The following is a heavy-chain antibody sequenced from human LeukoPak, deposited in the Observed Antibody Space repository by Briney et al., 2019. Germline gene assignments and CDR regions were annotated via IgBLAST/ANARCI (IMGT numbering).Heavy chain of an antibody. Sequence: AGGSLRLSCAASGFTFSSYGMHWVRQAPGKGLEWVAVISYDGSNKYYADSVKGRFTISRDNSKNTLYLQMNSLRAEDTAVYYCARDGPYSTSSTHPPWGQGTLVTVSS. D-gene: IGHD6-6*01. CDR1: GFTFSSYG. V-gene: IGHV3-30*03. CDR2: ISYDGSNK. CDR3: ARDGPYSTSSTHPP. J-gene: IGHJ5*02.